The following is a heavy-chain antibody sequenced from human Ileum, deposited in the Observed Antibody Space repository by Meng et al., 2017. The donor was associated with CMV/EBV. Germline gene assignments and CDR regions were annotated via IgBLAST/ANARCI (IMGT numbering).Heavy chain of an antibody. CDR2: TWYGSKWYY. CDR3: TYGWPLKY. Sequence: QVHLHQSGPGLVKPSQTLSLTCAGDSVSISTESWNWSRQSPSRGLEWLGRTWYGSKWYYEYAVSVKSRITIIPDTSQNQIYLQLNSVTPDDTAVYYCTYGWPLKYWGQGSLVTVSS. D-gene: IGHD3-10*01. V-gene: IGHV6-1*01. CDR1: DSVSISTES. J-gene: IGHJ4*02.